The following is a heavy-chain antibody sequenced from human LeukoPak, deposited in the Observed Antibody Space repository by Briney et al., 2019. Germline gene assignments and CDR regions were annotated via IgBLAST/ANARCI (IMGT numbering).Heavy chain of an antibody. CDR1: GFTFSDYY. D-gene: IGHD3-10*01. J-gene: IGHJ6*02. CDR3: GGAFGGLGELLSDYYGMDV. Sequence: GGSLRLSCAASGFTFSDYYMSWIRQAPGKGLEWVSYISSSGSTIYYADSVKGRFTISRDNAKNSLYLQMNSLRAEDTAVYYCGGAFGGLGELLSDYYGMDVWGQGTTVTVSS. V-gene: IGHV3-11*01. CDR2: ISSSGSTI.